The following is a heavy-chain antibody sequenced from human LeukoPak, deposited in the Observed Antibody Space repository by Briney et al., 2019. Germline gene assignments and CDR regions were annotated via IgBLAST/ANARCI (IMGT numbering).Heavy chain of an antibody. CDR1: GFTFGSDV. J-gene: IGHJ4*02. CDR2: ISGDGGT. CDR3: ARYCGAASCYSGFDY. V-gene: IGHV3-23*01. D-gene: IGHD2-15*01. Sequence: GGSLRLSCAASGFTFGSDVMSWVRQAPGKGPEWVSAISGDGGTYYADSVKGRFTISRDNSKNTLYLQMNSLGGEDTALYYCARYCGAASCYSGFDYWGQGTLVTVAS.